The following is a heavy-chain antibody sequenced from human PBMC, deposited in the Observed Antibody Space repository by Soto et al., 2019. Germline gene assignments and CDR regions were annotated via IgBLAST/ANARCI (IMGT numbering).Heavy chain of an antibody. Sequence: SLRLCSADSGIGFKNACRSWVRQAPGKGLEWVGRIYSRTDGGTVDYAAPVRGRFTISRDDSKNTVYLQMNSLQTEDTAVYYCGTGSCCSAENTLDYWGQGTLVTVSS. CDR1: GIGFKNAC. D-gene: IGHD2-2*01. CDR3: GTGSCCSAENTLDY. CDR2: IYSRTDGGTV. V-gene: IGHV3-15*01. J-gene: IGHJ4*02.